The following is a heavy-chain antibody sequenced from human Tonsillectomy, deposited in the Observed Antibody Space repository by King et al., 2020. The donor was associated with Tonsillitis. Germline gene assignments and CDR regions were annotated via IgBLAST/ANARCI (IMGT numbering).Heavy chain of an antibody. J-gene: IGHJ4*02. CDR2: ISSSSSYI. CDR1: GFTFSSYS. V-gene: IGHV3-21*01. Sequence: QLVQSGGGLVKPGGSLRLSCAASGFTFSSYSMNCVRQAPGKGLECGSSISSSSSYIYYADSVKGRFTISRDNAKNSLYLQMNSLRAEDTAVYYCARGGYSYGPDYWGQGTLVTVSS. CDR3: ARGGYSYGPDY. D-gene: IGHD5-18*01.